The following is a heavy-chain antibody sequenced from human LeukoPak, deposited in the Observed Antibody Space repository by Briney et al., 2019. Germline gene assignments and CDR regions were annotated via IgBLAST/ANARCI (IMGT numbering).Heavy chain of an antibody. CDR3: AVIVVGGPLYFDY. D-gene: IGHD2-15*01. CDR2: IYASGST. Sequence: PSQTLSLTCTVSGGSISSDHYYWSWIRQPAGKGLEWIGRIYASGSTNYNPSLKSRVTMSLHTSKNQFSLKLSSVTAADTAVYYCAVIVVGGPLYFDYWGQGTLVTVSS. CDR1: GGSISSDHYY. V-gene: IGHV4-61*02. J-gene: IGHJ4*02.